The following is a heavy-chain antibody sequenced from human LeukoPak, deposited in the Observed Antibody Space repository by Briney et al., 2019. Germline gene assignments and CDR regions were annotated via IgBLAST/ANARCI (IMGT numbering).Heavy chain of an antibody. Sequence: GGSLRLSCAASGFSFSDSGIHWVRQAPGKGLEWVEDTSYDGGIESYADSVKGRFTISRDNSKNTMYLHMNSLRAEDTAVYYCTRSTTYNLDVWGQGTKVSVSS. CDR1: GFSFSDSG. J-gene: IGHJ6*02. CDR2: TSYDGGIE. CDR3: TRSTTYNLDV. V-gene: IGHV3-30*03. D-gene: IGHD2/OR15-2a*01.